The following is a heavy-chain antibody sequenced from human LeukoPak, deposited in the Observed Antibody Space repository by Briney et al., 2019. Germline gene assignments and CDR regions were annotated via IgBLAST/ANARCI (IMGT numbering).Heavy chain of an antibody. CDR2: IYYSGST. D-gene: IGHD7-27*01. V-gene: IGHV4-31*11. J-gene: IGHJ5*02. CDR3: ARDRGNWGFDP. Sequence: PSETLSLTCAVYGGSFSGYYWSWIRQHPGKGLEWIGYIYYSGSTYYNPSLKSRVTISVDTSKNQFSLKLSSVTAADTAVYYCARDRGNWGFDPWGQGTLVTVSS. CDR1: GGSFSGYY.